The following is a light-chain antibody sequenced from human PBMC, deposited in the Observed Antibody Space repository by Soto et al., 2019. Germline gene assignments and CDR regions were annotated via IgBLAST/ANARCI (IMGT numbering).Light chain of an antibody. CDR1: QSVSSN. J-gene: IGKJ1*01. V-gene: IGKV3-15*01. CDR3: QQYQNGPPPIT. CDR2: GAA. Sequence: EIVMTQSPATLSVSPGERATLSCRASQSVSSNLSWYQQQPGQAPTILLIGAATRATGIPARFSGSGSGTELTLTITSLQSEDYAIYLYQQYQNGPPPITFGQGTKVEIK.